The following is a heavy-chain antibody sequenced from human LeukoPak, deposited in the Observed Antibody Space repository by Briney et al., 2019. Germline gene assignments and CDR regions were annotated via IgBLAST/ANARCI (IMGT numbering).Heavy chain of an antibody. J-gene: IGHJ4*02. D-gene: IGHD3-16*02. CDR2: ISGYNGDT. V-gene: IGHV1-18*01. CDR1: GYTFNTYG. Sequence: ASVKVPCKTSGYTFNTYGISWVRQAPGQGLEWMGWISGYNGDTNSAQELQGRVTLTTDAYTSTAYMELGSLRSEDTAVYYCAREEYVWGSYRYFDYWGQGTLVTVSS. CDR3: AREEYVWGSYRYFDY.